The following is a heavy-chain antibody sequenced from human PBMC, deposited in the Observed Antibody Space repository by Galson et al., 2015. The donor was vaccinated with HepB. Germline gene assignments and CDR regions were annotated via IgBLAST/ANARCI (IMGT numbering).Heavy chain of an antibody. V-gene: IGHV3-21*01. CDR2: ISSSSSYI. CDR3: ARDGADYGDYVWDY. Sequence: SLRLSCAASGFTFSSYSMNWVRQAPGKGLEWVSSISSSSSYIYYADSVKGRFTISRDNAKNSLYLQMNSLRAEDTAVYYCARDGADYGDYVWDYWGQGTLVTVSS. D-gene: IGHD4-17*01. J-gene: IGHJ4*02. CDR1: GFTFSSYS.